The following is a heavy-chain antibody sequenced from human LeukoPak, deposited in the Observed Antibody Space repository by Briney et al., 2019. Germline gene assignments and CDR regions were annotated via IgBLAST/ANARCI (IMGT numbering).Heavy chain of an antibody. V-gene: IGHV3-23*01. CDR2: ISGSGGST. D-gene: IGHD6-13*01. J-gene: IGHJ4*02. Sequence: GGSLRLSCAASGFTFSSYGMSWVRQAPGKGLEWVSGISGSGGSTYYADSVKGRFTISRDNSKNTLYLQMNYLRAEDTAVYYCATDLSSWHPYYFDYWGQGTLVTVSS. CDR1: GFTFSSYG. CDR3: ATDLSSWHPYYFDY.